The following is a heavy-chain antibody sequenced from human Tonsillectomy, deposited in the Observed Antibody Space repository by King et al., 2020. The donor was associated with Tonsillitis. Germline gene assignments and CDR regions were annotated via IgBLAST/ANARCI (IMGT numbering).Heavy chain of an antibody. V-gene: IGHV1-46*01. Sequence: VQLVESGAEVKKPGASVKVSCKASGYIFTACYMHWVRQAPGQGLEWMGMINPSRGNTDYAQSFQGRVTMTRDTSTSTVYMELSSLTSEDTAVYYCATSQIAAAGSYDAFDVWGQGTMVTVS. CDR3: ATSQIAAAGSYDAFDV. CDR2: INPSRGNT. J-gene: IGHJ3*01. CDR1: GYIFTACY. D-gene: IGHD6-13*01.